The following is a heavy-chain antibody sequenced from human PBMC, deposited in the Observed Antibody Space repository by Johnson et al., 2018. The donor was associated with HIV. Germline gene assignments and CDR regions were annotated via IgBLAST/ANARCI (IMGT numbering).Heavy chain of an antibody. CDR2: ISYDGSNK. CDR3: ARGLTGDDAFDL. Sequence: QVQLVESGGGVVRPGGSLRLSCAASGFTFSSYGMHWVRQAPGKGLEWVAVISYDGSNKYYADSVKGRFTISRDNSKNTLYLQMNSLRAGDTAVYYCARGLTGDDAFDLWGQGTMVTVSS. D-gene: IGHD7-27*01. V-gene: IGHV3-30*03. J-gene: IGHJ3*01. CDR1: GFTFSSYG.